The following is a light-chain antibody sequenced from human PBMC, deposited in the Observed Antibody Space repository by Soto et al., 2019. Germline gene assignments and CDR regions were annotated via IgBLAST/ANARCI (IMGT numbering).Light chain of an antibody. CDR2: SAS. V-gene: IGKV3-15*01. J-gene: IGKJ2*01. CDR1: QSISTS. Sequence: ELVMTQSQATLSVSPGERATLSCRASQSISTSLSWYQQKPGQPPRLLIYSASTRATGVPARFTGSGSGSEFTLTISGLQSEDCAVYYCQQGHNSPLTFGEGTRLEI. CDR3: QQGHNSPLT.